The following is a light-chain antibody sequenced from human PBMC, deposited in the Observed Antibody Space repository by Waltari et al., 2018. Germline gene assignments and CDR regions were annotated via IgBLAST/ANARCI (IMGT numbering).Light chain of an antibody. V-gene: IGKV3-11*01. CDR3: QQRRNWPLS. Sequence: VWTQSPATLSLSPGDRAALSCRASQSIVNDRARYQQKPGQTPRLLIYDASNRAPGIPARFSGSGSGTDFTLTISSLEPEDFTVYYCQQRRNWPLSFGQGTRLEIK. J-gene: IGKJ5*01. CDR1: QSIVND. CDR2: DAS.